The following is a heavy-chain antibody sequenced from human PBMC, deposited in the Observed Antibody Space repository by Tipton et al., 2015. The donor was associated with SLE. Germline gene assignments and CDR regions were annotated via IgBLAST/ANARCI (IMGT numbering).Heavy chain of an antibody. D-gene: IGHD6-19*01. V-gene: IGHV3-23*01. CDR1: GFTFSSYA. CDR3: ARVSGYSSGWSYFDY. CDR2: ISGSGGST. J-gene: IGHJ4*02. Sequence: SLRLSCAASGFTFSSYAMSWVRQAPGKGLEWVSAISGSGGSTYYADSVKGRFTISRDNSKNTLYLQMNSLRAEDTAVYYCARVSGYSSGWSYFDYWGQGTLVTVSS.